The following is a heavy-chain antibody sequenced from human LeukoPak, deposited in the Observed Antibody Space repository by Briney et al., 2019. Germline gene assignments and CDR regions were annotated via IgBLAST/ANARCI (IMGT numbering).Heavy chain of an antibody. V-gene: IGHV3-74*01. CDR1: GFTFSTYW. J-gene: IGHJ4*02. CDR2: INSDGSST. D-gene: IGHD2-2*01. Sequence: GGSLRLSCAASGFTFSTYWMHWVRQAPGKGLVWVSRINSDGSSTNYADSVKGRFTISRDNAKNTLYLQMNSLRAEDTALYYCAKDYCSSTTCYYNYWGQGTLVTVSS. CDR3: AKDYCSSTTCYYNY.